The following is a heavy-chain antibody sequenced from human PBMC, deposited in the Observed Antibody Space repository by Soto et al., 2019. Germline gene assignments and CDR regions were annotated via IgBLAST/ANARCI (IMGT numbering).Heavy chain of an antibody. CDR2: IGTAGDT. D-gene: IGHD6-13*01. CDR3: ARGDSSSWDAFDI. Sequence: EVQLVESGGGLVQPGGSLRLSCAASGFTFSSYDMHWVRQATGKSLEWVSAIGTAGDTYYPGSVKGRFTISRENAKNSLYLQMNSLRAGDTAVYYCARGDSSSWDAFDIWGQGTMVTVSS. CDR1: GFTFSSYD. J-gene: IGHJ3*02. V-gene: IGHV3-13*01.